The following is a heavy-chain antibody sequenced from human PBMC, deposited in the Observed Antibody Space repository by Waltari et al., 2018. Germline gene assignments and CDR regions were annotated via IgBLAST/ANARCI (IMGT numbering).Heavy chain of an antibody. CDR2: IYYSGST. CDR3: ARDGGGGFDAFDI. D-gene: IGHD2-15*01. CDR1: GGSISSYY. V-gene: IGHV4-59*01. J-gene: IGHJ3*02. Sequence: QVQLQESGPGLVKPSETLSLTCTVSGGSISSYYWSWIRQPPGKGLEWIGYIYYSGSTNYNPSLRSRVTISVDTSKNQFSLKLSSVTAADTAVYYCARDGGGGFDAFDIWGQGTMVTVSS.